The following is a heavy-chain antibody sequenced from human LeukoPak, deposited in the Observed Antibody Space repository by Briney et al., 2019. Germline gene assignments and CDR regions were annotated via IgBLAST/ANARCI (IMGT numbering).Heavy chain of an antibody. D-gene: IGHD5-18*01. V-gene: IGHV3-7*01. CDR3: ARDTGGGYSCYDC. J-gene: IGHJ4*02. CDR1: GFTFSSNW. Sequence: PAGSLRLSCAASGFTFSSNWMTWIRQAPGKGLEWVANIKQDGSEKYYVDSVKGRFTISRDNAKNSLYLQMNSLRAEDTAVYYCARDTGGGYSCYDCWGQGTLVTVSS. CDR2: IKQDGSEK.